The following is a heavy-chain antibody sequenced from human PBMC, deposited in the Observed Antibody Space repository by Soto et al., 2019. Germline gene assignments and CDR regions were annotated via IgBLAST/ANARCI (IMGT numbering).Heavy chain of an antibody. CDR3: ARRYGSAIDS. CDR2: IYYSGST. D-gene: IGHD1-26*01. J-gene: IGHJ4*02. V-gene: IGHV4-59*08. Sequence: SETLSLTCTVSGGTISSWYWSWIRQPPGRGLEWIGYIYYSGSTNCNPSLKSRVTISVDTSKNQFSLKLSSVTAADTAVYYCARRYGSAIDSRGQGTLVTVS. CDR1: GGTISSWY.